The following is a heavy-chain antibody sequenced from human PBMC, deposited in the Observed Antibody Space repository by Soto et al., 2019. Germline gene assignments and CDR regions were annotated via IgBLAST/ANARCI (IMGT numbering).Heavy chain of an antibody. CDR1: GFTFSSYG. V-gene: IGHV3-33*01. D-gene: IGHD2-2*02. J-gene: IGHJ4*02. Sequence: QPGGSLRLSCAASGFTFSSYGMHWVRQAPGKGLEWVAVIWYDGSNKYYADSVKGRFTISRDNSKNTLYLQMNSLRAEDTAVYYCARDHFRYCSSTSCYNVEMATYYFDYWGQGTLVTVSS. CDR3: ARDHFRYCSSTSCYNVEMATYYFDY. CDR2: IWYDGSNK.